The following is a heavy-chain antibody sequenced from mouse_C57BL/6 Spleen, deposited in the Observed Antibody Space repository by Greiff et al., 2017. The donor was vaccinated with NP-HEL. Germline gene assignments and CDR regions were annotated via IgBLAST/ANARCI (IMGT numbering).Heavy chain of an antibody. CDR2: INPNYGTT. D-gene: IGHD2-4*01. Sequence: EVKLMESGPELVKPGASVKISCKASDYSFTDYNMNWVKQSNGKSLEWIGVINPNYGTTSYNQKVKGKATLTVDQSSSTAYMQLNSLTSEDSAVYYCARGDYGRPTGYWGQGTTLTVSS. J-gene: IGHJ2*01. CDR1: DYSFTDYN. CDR3: ARGDYGRPTGY. V-gene: IGHV1-39*01.